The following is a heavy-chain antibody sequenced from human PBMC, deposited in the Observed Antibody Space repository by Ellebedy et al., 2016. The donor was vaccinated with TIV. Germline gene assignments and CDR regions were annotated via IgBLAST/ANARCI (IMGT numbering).Heavy chain of an antibody. J-gene: IGHJ4*02. CDR3: ARDMVQGMVARYLWFDY. CDR2: ISAYTGET. CDR1: GYTFNSYS. Sequence: ASVKVSRKASGYTFNSYSISWVRQAPGQGPEWMGWISAYTGETRYSQKYQGRVTLTQDTSTSTAYMELRSLRSDDTAVYYCARDMVQGMVARYLWFDYWGQGTLVTVSS. D-gene: IGHD5-12*01. V-gene: IGHV1-18*01.